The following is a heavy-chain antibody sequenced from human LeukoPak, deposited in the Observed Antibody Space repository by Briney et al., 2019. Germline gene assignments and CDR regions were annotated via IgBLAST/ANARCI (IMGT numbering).Heavy chain of an antibody. CDR3: AIGCRGDCLSSGYKS. D-gene: IGHD2-21*02. Sequence: GGSLRLSCAASGFTFSNYAMNWVRQAPGKGLEWVSGLSDDGFKTYYADSVKGRFTISRDNSQSTLYLLMNSLRAEDTAIYYCAIGCRGDCLSSGYKSCGQGILVTVSS. J-gene: IGHJ5*02. V-gene: IGHV3-23*01. CDR2: LSDDGFKT. CDR1: GFTFSNYA.